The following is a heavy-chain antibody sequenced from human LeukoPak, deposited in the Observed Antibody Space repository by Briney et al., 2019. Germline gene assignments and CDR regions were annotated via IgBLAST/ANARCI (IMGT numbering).Heavy chain of an antibody. CDR3: AKESGYVPRGLFDY. CDR2: ISGSGGST. Sequence: WGSLRLSCAASGFTFSSNAMSWVRQAPGKGLEWVSAISGSGGSTYYADSVKGRFTISRDNSKNTLYLQMNSLRAEDTAVYYCAKESGYVPRGLFDYWGQGTLVTVSS. J-gene: IGHJ4*02. V-gene: IGHV3-23*01. D-gene: IGHD5-12*01. CDR1: GFTFSSNA.